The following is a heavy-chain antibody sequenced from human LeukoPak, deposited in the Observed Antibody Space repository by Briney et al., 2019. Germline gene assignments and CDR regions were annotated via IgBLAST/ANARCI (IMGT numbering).Heavy chain of an antibody. J-gene: IGHJ4*02. Sequence: SGGSLRLSCAASGFTFRRFRMKWVRQAPGKGLEWVASIKEDGSEKSYVDSVKGRFTICRDNAKDTLYLQMNSLRAEDTAIYYCVYCGTTTCNIRVDHWGQGTLVTVSS. CDR3: VYCGTTTCNIRVDH. CDR2: IKEDGSEK. V-gene: IGHV3-7*01. D-gene: IGHD2-2*02. CDR1: GFTFRRFR.